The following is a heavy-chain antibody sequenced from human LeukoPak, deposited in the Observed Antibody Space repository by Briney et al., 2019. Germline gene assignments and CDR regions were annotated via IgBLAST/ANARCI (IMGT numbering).Heavy chain of an antibody. V-gene: IGHV1-8*03. D-gene: IGHD2-2*01. CDR2: MNPNSGNT. Sequence: ASVKVSCKASGYTFTSYDINWVRQAPGQGLEWTGWMNPNSGNTGYAQKFQGRVTLTRDTSISTAYMELSSLRSEDTAVYYCAREDIVVVPPSRPFDPWGQGTLVTVSS. CDR1: GYTFTSYD. J-gene: IGHJ5*02. CDR3: AREDIVVVPPSRPFDP.